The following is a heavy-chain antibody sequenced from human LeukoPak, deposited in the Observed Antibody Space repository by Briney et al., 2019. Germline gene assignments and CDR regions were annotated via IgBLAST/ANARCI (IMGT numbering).Heavy chain of an antibody. J-gene: IGHJ4*02. D-gene: IGHD5-12*01. CDR1: GFTFDDYA. Sequence: GGSLRLSCAASGFTFDDYAMHWVRQAPGKGLEWVSGISWNSGSIGYADSVKGRFTISRDNAKNSLYLQMNSLRAEDTALYYCAKDRVGYDGSFDYWGQGILVTVSS. CDR3: AKDRVGYDGSFDY. V-gene: IGHV3-9*01. CDR2: ISWNSGSI.